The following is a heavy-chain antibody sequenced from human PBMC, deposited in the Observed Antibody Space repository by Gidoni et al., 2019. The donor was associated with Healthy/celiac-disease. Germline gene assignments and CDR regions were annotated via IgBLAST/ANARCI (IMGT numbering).Heavy chain of an antibody. CDR1: GFTFSSYG. J-gene: IGHJ3*02. CDR3: ARDKSTIDAFDI. V-gene: IGHV3-33*01. D-gene: IGHD2-2*02. CDR2: IWYDGSNK. Sequence: QVQLVESGGGVVQPGRSLRRSCAASGFTFSSYGMHWVRRAPGKGLEWVAVIWYDGSNKYYADSVKGRFTISRDNSKNTLYLQMNSLRAEDTAVYYCARDKSTIDAFDIWGQGTMVTVSS.